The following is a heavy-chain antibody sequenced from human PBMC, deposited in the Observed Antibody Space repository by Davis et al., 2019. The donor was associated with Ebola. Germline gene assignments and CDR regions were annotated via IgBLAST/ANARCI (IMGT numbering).Heavy chain of an antibody. CDR2: ISSSGSTI. D-gene: IGHD6-19*01. J-gene: IGHJ4*02. Sequence: GESLKISCAASGFTFSDYYMSWIRQAPGKGLEWISYISSSGSTIFQAESVKGRFTISRDNTKNLLYLQINSLRAEDTAVYYCASHSGWRNDYWGQGTLVTVSS. CDR3: ASHSGWRNDY. CDR1: GFTFSDYY. V-gene: IGHV3-11*04.